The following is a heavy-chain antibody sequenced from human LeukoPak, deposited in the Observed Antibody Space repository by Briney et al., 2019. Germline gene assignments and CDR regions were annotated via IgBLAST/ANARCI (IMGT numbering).Heavy chain of an antibody. D-gene: IGHD3-10*01. CDR2: IRYDGSNK. CDR3: ARGVIRRDAFDI. J-gene: IGHJ3*02. Sequence: GGSLRLSCAASGFTFSSYGMHWVRQAPGKGLEWVAFIRYDGSNKYYADSVKGRFTISRDNSKNTLYLQMNSLRAEDTAVYYCARGVIRRDAFDIWGQGTMVTVSS. CDR1: GFTFSSYG. V-gene: IGHV3-30*02.